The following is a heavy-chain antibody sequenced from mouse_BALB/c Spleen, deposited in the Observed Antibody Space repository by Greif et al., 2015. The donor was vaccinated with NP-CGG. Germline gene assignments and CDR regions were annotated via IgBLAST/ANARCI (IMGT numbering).Heavy chain of an antibody. CDR1: GFNIKDTY. CDR3: AGTYFDY. CDR2: IDPANGNT. Sequence: VQLKESGAELVKPGASVKLSCTASGFNIKDTYMHWVKQRPEQGLEWIGRIDPANGNTKYDPKFQGKATITADTSSNTAYLQLSSLTSEDTAVYYCAGTYFDYWGQGTTLTVSS. V-gene: IGHV14-3*02. D-gene: IGHD3-3*01. J-gene: IGHJ2*01.